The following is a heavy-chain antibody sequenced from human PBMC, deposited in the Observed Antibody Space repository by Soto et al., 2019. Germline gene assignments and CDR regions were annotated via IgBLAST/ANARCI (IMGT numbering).Heavy chain of an antibody. Sequence: VGSLRRSCVGSGFTFSNNDMTWVGQAPGEGLEWVSTIDGTRTVSNYADSVEGRFTISRDNSRNTVYLQMNSLTADDTAVYYCAENSGRFNAWGQGTLVTVSS. CDR2: IDGTRTVS. J-gene: IGHJ5*02. CDR3: AENSGRFNA. V-gene: IGHV3-23*01. D-gene: IGHD3-10*01. CDR1: GFTFSNND.